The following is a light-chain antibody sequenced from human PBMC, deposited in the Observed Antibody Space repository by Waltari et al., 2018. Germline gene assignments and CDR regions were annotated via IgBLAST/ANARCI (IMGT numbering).Light chain of an antibody. V-gene: IGKV1-9*01. Sequence: IQLTQSPLSLSASVGDRVTITYRASHGISSYLAWYQQKAGRAPKLLIYGGSTLPNGVPSRFSGSGFGTDFTLTISSLQPEDFATYYCLQVNSYPFTFGPGTTVDIK. J-gene: IGKJ3*01. CDR2: GGS. CDR3: LQVNSYPFT. CDR1: HGISSY.